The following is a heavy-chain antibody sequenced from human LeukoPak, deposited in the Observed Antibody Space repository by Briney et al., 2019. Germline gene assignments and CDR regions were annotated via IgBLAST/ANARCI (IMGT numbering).Heavy chain of an antibody. Sequence: GGSPRLSCTVSGFIFEDYAMHWVRQVPGKGLKWVSSITSNSGYVAYADSVKGRFSISRDNAKNSLYLQINSLRTEDMAVYYCVQDSYAISSSGSTFASWGQGTLVTVSS. CDR2: ITSNSGYV. V-gene: IGHV3-9*03. CDR1: GFIFEDYA. J-gene: IGHJ4*02. CDR3: VQDSYAISSSGSTFAS. D-gene: IGHD2-2*01.